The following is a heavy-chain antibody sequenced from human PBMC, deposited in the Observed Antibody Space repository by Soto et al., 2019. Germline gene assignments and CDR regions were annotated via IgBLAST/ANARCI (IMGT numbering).Heavy chain of an antibody. CDR2: IIPIFGTA. D-gene: IGHD3-9*01. Sequence: SVKVSCKASEGTFSSYAISWVRQAPGQGLEWKGGIIPIFGTANYAQKFQGRVTITADESTSTAYMELSSLRSEDTAVYYCARSGISGRYYDILTGYYSESYYYGMDVWGQGTTVTVSS. CDR1: EGTFSSYA. CDR3: ARSGISGRYYDILTGYYSESYYYGMDV. J-gene: IGHJ6*02. V-gene: IGHV1-69*13.